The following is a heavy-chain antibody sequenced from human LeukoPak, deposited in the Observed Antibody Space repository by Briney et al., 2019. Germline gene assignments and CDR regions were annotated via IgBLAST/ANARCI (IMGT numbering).Heavy chain of an antibody. CDR3: ARDLEQLETFDY. J-gene: IGHJ4*02. V-gene: IGHV3-74*01. Sequence: GGSLRLSCAASGFTFSSYWMHWVRQAPGKGLGWVSRINSDGSSTSYADSVKGRFTISRDNAKNTLYLQMNSLRAEDTAVYYCARDLEQLETFDYWGQGTLVTVSS. CDR2: INSDGSST. CDR1: GFTFSSYW. D-gene: IGHD6-13*01.